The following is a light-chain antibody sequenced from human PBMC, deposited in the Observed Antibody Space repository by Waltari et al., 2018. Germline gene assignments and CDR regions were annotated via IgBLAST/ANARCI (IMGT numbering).Light chain of an antibody. J-gene: IGLJ3*02. Sequence: SYELTQPPSVSVALGQTATIPCGGNNIGKKNVHWYQQKAGPAPGLVIYRDSNRPSGIPDGSPGPNTRNAATRTISRVQADDAADYYCEVWDGSWVLGGGSKLTVL. V-gene: IGLV3-9*01. CDR2: RDS. CDR3: EVWDGSWV. CDR1: NIGKKN.